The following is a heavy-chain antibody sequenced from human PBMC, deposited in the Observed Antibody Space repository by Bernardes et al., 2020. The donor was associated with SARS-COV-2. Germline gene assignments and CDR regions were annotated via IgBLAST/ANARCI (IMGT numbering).Heavy chain of an antibody. CDR1: GYSFSSYW. D-gene: IGHD3-10*01. J-gene: IGHJ4*02. CDR2: IYPGDSDT. V-gene: IGHV5-51*01. Sequence: GESVKISCKGSGYSFSSYWIAWVRQMPGKGLEWMGIIYPGDSDTRYSPSFQGQVTISVDKSISTAYLQWSSLKASDTAMYYCARGGSHSPYYFDYWGQGTLVTVSS. CDR3: ARGGSHSPYYFDY.